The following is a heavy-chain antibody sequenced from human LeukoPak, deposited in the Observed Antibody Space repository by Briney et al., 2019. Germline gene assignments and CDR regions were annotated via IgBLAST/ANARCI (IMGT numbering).Heavy chain of an antibody. CDR2: IIPIFGTA. D-gene: IGHD6-6*01. CDR3: ARGSMALGLDY. J-gene: IGHJ4*02. CDR1: GYTFTSYG. V-gene: IGHV1-69*06. Sequence: GASVKVSCKASGYTFTSYGISWARQAPGQGLEWMGGIIPIFGTANYAQKFQGRVTITADKSTSTAYMELSSLRSEDTAVYYCARGSMALGLDYWGQGTLVTVSS.